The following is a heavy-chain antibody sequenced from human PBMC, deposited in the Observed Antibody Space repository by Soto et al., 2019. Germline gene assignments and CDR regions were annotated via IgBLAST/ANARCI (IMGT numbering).Heavy chain of an antibody. V-gene: IGHV4-4*02. CDR1: GGSFTSNNW. CDR3: ASRDPGTSVDY. D-gene: IGHD1-7*01. Sequence: KSSETLSLTCAVSGGSFTSNNWWTWVRQPPGQGLEWIGEIYRTGSTNYNPSLKIRVTISLDKSENQFSLKVTSLTAADTAVYYCASRDPGTSVDYWGQGTLVTVSS. J-gene: IGHJ4*02. CDR2: IYRTGST.